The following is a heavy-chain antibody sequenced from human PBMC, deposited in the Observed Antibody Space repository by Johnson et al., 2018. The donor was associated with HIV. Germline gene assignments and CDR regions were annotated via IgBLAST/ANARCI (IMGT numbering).Heavy chain of an antibody. J-gene: IGHJ3*02. V-gene: IGHV3-30-3*01. CDR3: AKGDCSGGSCYSFTDAFDI. CDR1: GLTFSSYA. Sequence: QVQLVESGGGVVQPGESLRLSCEASGLTFSSYAMHWVRQAPGKGLEWVAVISYDGRNKYYADSVKGRFTLSRDNSKNTLYLQMNSLRAEDTAVYYCAKGDCSGGSCYSFTDAFDIWGQGTMVTVSS. D-gene: IGHD2-15*01. CDR2: ISYDGRNK.